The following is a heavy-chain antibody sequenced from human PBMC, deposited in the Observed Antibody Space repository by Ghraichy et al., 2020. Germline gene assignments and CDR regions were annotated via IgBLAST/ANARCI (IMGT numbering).Heavy chain of an antibody. V-gene: IGHV4-39*01. J-gene: IGHJ3*02. D-gene: IGHD6-6*01. CDR3: ARQEQLVSFDI. CDR1: GGSISSSSYY. CDR2: IYYSGTT. Sequence: SETLSLTCTVSGGSISSSSYYWCWIRQPPGRGLEWIGTIYYSGTTYYNPSLKNRVTISVDTSKNQLSLKLSSVTAADTAVYHCARQEQLVSFDIWGQGTMVTVSS.